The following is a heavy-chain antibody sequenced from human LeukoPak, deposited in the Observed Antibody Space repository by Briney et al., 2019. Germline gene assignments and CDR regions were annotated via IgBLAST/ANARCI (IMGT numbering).Heavy chain of an antibody. CDR3: AREVGRIAAAGTLGY. CDR2: INPNSGGT. Sequence: EASVKVSCKASGYTFTGYYMHWVRQAPGQGLEWMGWINPNSGGTNYAQKFQGRVTMTRDTSISTAYMELSRLRSDDTAVYYCAREVGRIAAAGTLGYWGQGTLVTVSS. D-gene: IGHD6-13*01. J-gene: IGHJ4*02. CDR1: GYTFTGYY. V-gene: IGHV1-2*02.